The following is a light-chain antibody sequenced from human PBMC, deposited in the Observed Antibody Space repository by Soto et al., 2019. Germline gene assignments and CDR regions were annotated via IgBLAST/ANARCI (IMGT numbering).Light chain of an antibody. Sequence: IVLTQSPGTLSLSPGERATLSCRASQSVTSNYIAWYQQKLGQAPRLILFGASSRATGIPDRFSGSGSGTDFSLTISRLEPEDFAVYYCQQYGSSVWTFGQGTKVKIK. CDR3: QQYGSSVWT. CDR2: GAS. CDR1: QSVTSNY. V-gene: IGKV3-20*01. J-gene: IGKJ1*01.